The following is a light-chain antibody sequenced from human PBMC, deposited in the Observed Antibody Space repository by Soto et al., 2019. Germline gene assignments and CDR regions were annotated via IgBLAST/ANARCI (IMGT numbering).Light chain of an antibody. Sequence: SYDLAQPPSVSVAPGQTARITCGGNNIGGKSVHWYQQKPGQAPVLVVYDDSDRPSGIPDRFSGSNSGDTATLTIRRVEAGDEADYYCHVWDSSSDHYAFGTGTKVTVL. V-gene: IGLV3-21*02. CDR1: NIGGKS. CDR3: HVWDSSSDHYA. CDR2: DDS. J-gene: IGLJ1*01.